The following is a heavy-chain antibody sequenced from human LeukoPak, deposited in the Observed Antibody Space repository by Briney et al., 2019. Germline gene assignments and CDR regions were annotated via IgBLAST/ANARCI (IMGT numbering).Heavy chain of an antibody. J-gene: IGHJ4*02. CDR3: ARDGGYSYGYDY. CDR2: ISSSSSYI. V-gene: IGHV3-21*01. D-gene: IGHD5-18*01. Sequence: GGSLRLSCAASGFTFSSYSMNWVRQAPGKGLEWVSSISSSSSYIYYADSVKGRFTISRDNAKNSLYLQMNSLRAEDTAVYYCARDGGYSYGYDYWGQGTLVTVSS. CDR1: GFTFSSYS.